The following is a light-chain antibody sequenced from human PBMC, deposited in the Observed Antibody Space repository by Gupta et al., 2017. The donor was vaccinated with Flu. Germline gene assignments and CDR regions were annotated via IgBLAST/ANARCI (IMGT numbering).Light chain of an antibody. CDR1: QSISDH. V-gene: IGKV3-11*01. CDR2: DAS. Sequence: EIVLTQSPAPLSLSPGERATLSGLASQSISDHLAWYQQRPGQAPRLLIYDASKRAPGIPDRFSGSGSGTDFTLNSSSLEAEDFAVYYCQHRSNCPVTFGPGTKVDIK. CDR3: QHRSNCPVT. J-gene: IGKJ3*01.